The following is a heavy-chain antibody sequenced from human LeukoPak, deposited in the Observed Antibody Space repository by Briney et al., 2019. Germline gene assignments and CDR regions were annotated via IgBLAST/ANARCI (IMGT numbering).Heavy chain of an antibody. Sequence: SVKVSCKASGGTFSSYAISWVRQAPGQGLEWMGGIIPIFGTANYAQKFQGRVTITADESTSTAYMELRSLRSDDTAVYYCANTNSGYYPGTLDHWGQGTLVTVSS. V-gene: IGHV1-69*13. CDR1: GGTFSSYA. CDR2: IIPIFGTA. J-gene: IGHJ4*02. CDR3: ANTNSGYYPGTLDH. D-gene: IGHD5-12*01.